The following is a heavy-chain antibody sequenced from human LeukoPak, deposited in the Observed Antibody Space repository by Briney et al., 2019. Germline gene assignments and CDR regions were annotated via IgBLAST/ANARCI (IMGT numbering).Heavy chain of an antibody. D-gene: IGHD4/OR15-4a*01. J-gene: IGHJ3*02. CDR1: GGSISGYF. Sequence: SETLSLTCIVSGGSISGYFWSWIRQPPGKGLEWIGFIYYSGSTNYNPSLKSRVTISVDTSKNQFSLNLSSVTAADTAVYYCARLTDLGLPDAFDIWGRGALVTVSS. V-gene: IGHV4-59*08. CDR3: ARLTDLGLPDAFDI. CDR2: IYYSGST.